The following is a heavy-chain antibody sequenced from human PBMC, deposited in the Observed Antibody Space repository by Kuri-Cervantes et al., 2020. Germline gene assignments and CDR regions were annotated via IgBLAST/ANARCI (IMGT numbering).Heavy chain of an antibody. J-gene: IGHJ6*03. V-gene: IGHV4-34*01. Sequence: SETLSLTCAVYGGSFSGYYWSWIRQPPGKGLEWIGEINHSGSTNYNPSLKSRVTISVDTSKNQFSLKLSSVTAADTAVYYCAGIWFGPSYYMDVWGKGTTVTVSS. D-gene: IGHD3-10*01. CDR1: GGSFSGYY. CDR3: AGIWFGPSYYMDV. CDR2: INHSGST.